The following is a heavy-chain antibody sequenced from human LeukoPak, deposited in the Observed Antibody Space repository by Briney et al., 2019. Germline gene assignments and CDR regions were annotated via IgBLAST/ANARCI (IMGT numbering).Heavy chain of an antibody. Sequence: ASVKVSCKASGYTFTSYYMHWVRQAPGQGLEWMGIINPSGGSTSYAQKFQGRVTMTRDTSTSTVYVELSSLRSEDTAVYYCAREGPKLGYCSGGSCSTAGNLDYWGQGTLVTVSS. CDR1: GYTFTSYY. V-gene: IGHV1-46*01. CDR2: INPSGGST. CDR3: AREGPKLGYCSGGSCSTAGNLDY. J-gene: IGHJ4*02. D-gene: IGHD2-15*01.